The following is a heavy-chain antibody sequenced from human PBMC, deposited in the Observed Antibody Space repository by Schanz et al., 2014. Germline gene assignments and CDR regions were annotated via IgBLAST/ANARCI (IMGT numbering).Heavy chain of an antibody. V-gene: IGHV3-74*02. CDR3: ARIGGSVFDY. CDR1: GFTFSSHW. D-gene: IGHD3-10*01. Sequence: VQLVESGGGVVQPGGSLRLSCAASGFTFSSHWMHWVRQDPGKGLVWVARINSVGSNTDYADSVKGRFTISRDNSKNSLYLQMNSLRAEDTAVYYCARIGGSVFDYWAQGTLVTVSS. J-gene: IGHJ4*02. CDR2: INSVGSNT.